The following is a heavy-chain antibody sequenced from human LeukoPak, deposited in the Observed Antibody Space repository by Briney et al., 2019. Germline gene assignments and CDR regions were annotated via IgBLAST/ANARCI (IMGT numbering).Heavy chain of an antibody. Sequence: SETLSLTCTLSGGSISTYYWSWIRQPPGKGLEWIGYIYHSGSTNYNPSLKSRVTISVDTSKNQFSLKLSSVTAADTAVCYCARGGGYASPIGYWGQGAPVTVSS. J-gene: IGHJ4*02. CDR1: GGSISTYY. CDR2: IYHSGST. D-gene: IGHD5-12*01. V-gene: IGHV4-59*01. CDR3: ARGGGYASPIGY.